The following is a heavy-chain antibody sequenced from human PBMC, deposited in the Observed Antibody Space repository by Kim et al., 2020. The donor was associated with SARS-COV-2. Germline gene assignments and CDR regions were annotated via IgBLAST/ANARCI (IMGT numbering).Heavy chain of an antibody. CDR1: GFIFSSYE. CDR2: ISGSGATT. Sequence: GGSLRLSCAASGFIFSSYEMNWVRQTPGKGLEWISYISGSGATTYYADSVKGRFIISRDNADNSLFLQMSSLRAEDTALYFCARGGRYSGGYLGGGSGFDYWGQGTLVTVSS. CDR3: ARGGRYSGGYLGGGSGFDY. V-gene: IGHV3-48*03. J-gene: IGHJ4*02. D-gene: IGHD1-26*01.